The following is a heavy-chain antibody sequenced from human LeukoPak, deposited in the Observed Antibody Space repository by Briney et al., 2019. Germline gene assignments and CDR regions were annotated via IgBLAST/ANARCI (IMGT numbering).Heavy chain of an antibody. D-gene: IGHD2/OR15-2a*01. J-gene: IGHJ6*02. Sequence: GGSLRLSCAASGFTFSSYAMSWVRQAPGKGLEWVSAISGSGGSTYYADSVKGRLTIFRDNGKNSLSLQLNSLAVEDTAIYYCARDRQPSSYIGMDVWGQGTTVTVSS. CDR1: GFTFSSYA. V-gene: IGHV3-23*01. CDR3: ARDRQPSSYIGMDV. CDR2: ISGSGGST.